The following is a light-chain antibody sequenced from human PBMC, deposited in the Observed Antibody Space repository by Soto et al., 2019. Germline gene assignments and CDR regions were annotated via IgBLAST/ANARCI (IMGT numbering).Light chain of an antibody. V-gene: IGLV2-18*02. J-gene: IGLJ1*01. CDR3: SSYTSNNTYV. Sequence: QSVLTQPPSVSGSPGQSVSISCTGTSSDVGSYNRVSWYQQPPGTAPKLMIYEVSNRPSGVPDRVSGSKSGNTASLTISGLQAEDEADYYCSSYTSNNTYVFGTGTKLTVL. CDR2: EVS. CDR1: SSDVGSYNR.